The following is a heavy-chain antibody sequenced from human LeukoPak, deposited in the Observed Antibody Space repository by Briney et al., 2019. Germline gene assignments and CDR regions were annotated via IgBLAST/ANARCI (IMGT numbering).Heavy chain of an antibody. Sequence: ASVKVSCKASGGTFSSYAISWVRQAPGQGLEWMGGIIPIFGTANYAQKFQGRVTITADETTSTAYMELSSLRSEDTAVYYCARGKDGYNFDYWGQGTLVTVSS. CDR3: ARGKDGYNFDY. D-gene: IGHD5-24*01. J-gene: IGHJ4*02. V-gene: IGHV1-69*01. CDR2: IIPIFGTA. CDR1: GGTFSSYA.